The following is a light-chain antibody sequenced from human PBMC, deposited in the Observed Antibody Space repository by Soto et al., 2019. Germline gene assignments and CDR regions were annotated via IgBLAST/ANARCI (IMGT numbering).Light chain of an antibody. CDR1: QTVSSS. V-gene: IGKV3-11*01. CDR2: EAS. Sequence: EIVLTQSPATLSLSPGERATLSCRASQTVSSSLAWYQQKPGQAPRLLIYEASNRATGIPARFSGSESGADFTLTISSLEPEDFALYYCQQHINWPLTFGGGTKVDIK. J-gene: IGKJ4*01. CDR3: QQHINWPLT.